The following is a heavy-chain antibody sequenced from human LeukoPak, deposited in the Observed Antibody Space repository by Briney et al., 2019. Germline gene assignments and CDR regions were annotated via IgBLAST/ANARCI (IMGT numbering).Heavy chain of an antibody. V-gene: IGHV3-49*03. CDR2: IRSKAYGGTT. J-gene: IGHJ4*02. CDR3: TRSRLGYCSGGSCYSFDY. Sequence: GGSLRLSCTASGFTFGGYDMSWFRQAPGKGLEWVGFIRSKAYGGTTEYAASVKGRFTISRDDSKSIAYLQMNSLKTEDTAVYCCTRSRLGYCSGGSCYSFDYWGQGILVTVSS. CDR1: GFTFGGYD. D-gene: IGHD2-15*01.